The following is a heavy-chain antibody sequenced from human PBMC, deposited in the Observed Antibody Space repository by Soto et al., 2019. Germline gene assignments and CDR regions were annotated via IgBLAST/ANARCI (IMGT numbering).Heavy chain of an antibody. D-gene: IGHD6-19*01. V-gene: IGHV3-30*18. J-gene: IGHJ6*02. CDR1: GFTFSSYG. CDR3: AKDRIAVRDYYYGMDV. CDR2: ISYDGSNK. Sequence: QVPLVESGGGVVQPGRSLRLSCAASGFTFSSYGMHWVRQAPGKGLEWVAVISYDGSNKYYADSVKGRFTISRDNSKNTLYLQMNSLRAEDTAVYYCAKDRIAVRDYYYGMDVWGQGTTVTVSS.